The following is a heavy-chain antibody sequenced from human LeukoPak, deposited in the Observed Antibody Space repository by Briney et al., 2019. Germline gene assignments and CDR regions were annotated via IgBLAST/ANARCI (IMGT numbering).Heavy chain of an antibody. V-gene: IGHV3-23*01. Sequence: PGGSLRLSCTASGFTFNSYAMSWVRQAPGKGLEWVSTVSGSGSSTYYTDSVKGRFTISRDNAKNTLYLQMNSLRAEDTAVYYCARDRNWGSWYFDLWGRGTLVTVSS. CDR1: GFTFNSYA. CDR2: VSGSGSST. CDR3: ARDRNWGSWYFDL. J-gene: IGHJ2*01. D-gene: IGHD7-27*01.